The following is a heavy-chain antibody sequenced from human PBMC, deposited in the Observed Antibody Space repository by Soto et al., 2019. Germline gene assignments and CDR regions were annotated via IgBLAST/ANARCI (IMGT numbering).Heavy chain of an antibody. CDR2: IWYDGSNK. J-gene: IGHJ6*02. CDR3: ASLIAVAGTYYYYGMDV. CDR1: GFTFSSYG. V-gene: IGHV3-33*01. Sequence: QVQLVESGGGVVQPGRSLRLSCAASGFTFSSYGMHWVRQAPGKGLEWVAVIWYDGSNKYYADSVKGRFIISRDNSKNTLYLQMNSLRAEDTAVYYCASLIAVAGTYYYYGMDVWGQGTTVTVSS. D-gene: IGHD6-19*01.